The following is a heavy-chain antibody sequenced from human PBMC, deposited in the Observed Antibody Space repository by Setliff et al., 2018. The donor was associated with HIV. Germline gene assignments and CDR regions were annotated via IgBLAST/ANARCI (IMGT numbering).Heavy chain of an antibody. D-gene: IGHD2-2*01. CDR1: GYNFTSHD. V-gene: IGHV1-8*01. Sequence: ASVKVSCKASGYNFTSHDTNWVRQAPGQGPEWMGWMNPKSGNTGYARKFQGRVTMTRKTSISTAYMELRSLRSDDTAVYYCARGYCSSTSCYGIYYFDNWGQGTPVTV. CDR2: MNPKSGNT. CDR3: ARGYCSSTSCYGIYYFDN. J-gene: IGHJ4*02.